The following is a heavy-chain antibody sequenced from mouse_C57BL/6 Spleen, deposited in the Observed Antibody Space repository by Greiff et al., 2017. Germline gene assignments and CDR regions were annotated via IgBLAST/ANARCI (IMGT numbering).Heavy chain of an antibody. V-gene: IGHV14-3*01. CDR3: AREAGYDEGYAMDY. Sequence: VQLQQSVAELVRPGASVKLSCTASGFNIKNTYMHWVKQRPEQGLEWIGRIDPAIGNTKYAPKFQGKATLTADTSSNTAYLQLTSLTSEDTAIDYCAREAGYDEGYAMDYWGQGTSVTVSS. CDR2: IDPAIGNT. J-gene: IGHJ4*01. CDR1: GFNIKNTY. D-gene: IGHD2-2*01.